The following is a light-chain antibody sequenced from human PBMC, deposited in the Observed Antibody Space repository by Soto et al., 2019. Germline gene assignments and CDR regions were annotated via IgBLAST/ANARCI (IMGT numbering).Light chain of an antibody. J-gene: IGKJ1*01. V-gene: IGKV3-20*01. CDR3: QYYGNSPLT. CDR1: HRISTSS. CDR2: GAF. Sequence: IMLTKSPGTRSLSQGERATLNCRATHRISTSSFAWYRQKPGQAPRLLIYGAFNLATGIPSRFSGGGSGTDFTLTITRLQPEDFAVYYCQYYGNSPLTFGQGTKVDIK.